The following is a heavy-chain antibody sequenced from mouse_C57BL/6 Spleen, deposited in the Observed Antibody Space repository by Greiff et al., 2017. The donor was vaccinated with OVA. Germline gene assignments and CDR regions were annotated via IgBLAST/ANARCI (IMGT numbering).Heavy chain of an antibody. CDR2: IWSDGST. CDR3: ARQDGSSWWYFDV. V-gene: IGHV2-6-1*01. J-gene: IGHJ1*03. D-gene: IGHD1-1*01. Sequence: VKLQESGPGLVAPSQSLSITCTVSGFSLTSYGVHWVRQPPGKGLEWLVVIWSDGSTTYNSALKSRLSISKDNSTSQVFLKMNSLQTDDTAMYYCARQDGSSWWYFDVWGTGTTVTVSS. CDR1: GFSLTSYG.